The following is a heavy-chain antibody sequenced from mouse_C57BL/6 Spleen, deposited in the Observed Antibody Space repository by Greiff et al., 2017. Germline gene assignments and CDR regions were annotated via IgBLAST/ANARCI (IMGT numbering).Heavy chain of an antibody. CDR3: ARSTTVVGLDY. CDR1: GFTFSDYG. V-gene: IGHV5-17*01. CDR2: ISSGSSTI. D-gene: IGHD1-1*01. Sequence: EVKLQESGGGLVKPGGSLKLSCAASGFTFSDYGMHWVRQAPEKGLEWVAYISSGSSTIYYADTVKGRFTISRDNAKNTLFLQMTSLRSEDTAMYYCARSTTVVGLDYWGQGTTLTVSS. J-gene: IGHJ2*01.